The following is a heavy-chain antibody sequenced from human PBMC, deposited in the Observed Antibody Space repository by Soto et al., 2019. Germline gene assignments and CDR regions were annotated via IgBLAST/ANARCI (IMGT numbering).Heavy chain of an antibody. V-gene: IGHV4-39*02. CDR3: AREGGRYCTGGSCQVDY. Sequence: QLQLQESGPGLVKPSETLSLTCTVSGGSISSSSYYWGWIRQPPGKGLEWIGSIYYSGNTYYTPSLKSRVTISVDTSKNQFSLKPSSVTAADTAVYYCAREGGRYCTGGSCQVDYWGQGTLVTVSS. D-gene: IGHD2-15*01. CDR2: IYYSGNT. J-gene: IGHJ4*02. CDR1: GGSISSSSYY.